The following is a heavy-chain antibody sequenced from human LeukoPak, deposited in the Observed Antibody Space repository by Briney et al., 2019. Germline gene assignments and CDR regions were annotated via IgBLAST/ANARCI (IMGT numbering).Heavy chain of an antibody. CDR2: ISWNSGSI. J-gene: IGHJ4*03. V-gene: IGHV3-9*01. D-gene: IGHD3-10*01. CDR1: GFTFDDYA. Sequence: PGGSLRLSCAASGFTFDDYAMHWVRQAPGKGLEWVSGISWNSGSIGYADSVKGRFTISRDNAKNSLYLQMNSLRAEDTALYYCAKDYGSGSYYTSSFDYWGQGTTVTVSS. CDR3: AKDYGSGSYYTSSFDY.